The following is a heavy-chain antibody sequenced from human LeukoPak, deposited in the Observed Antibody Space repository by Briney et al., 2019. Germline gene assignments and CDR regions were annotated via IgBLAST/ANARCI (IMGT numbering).Heavy chain of an antibody. D-gene: IGHD3-22*01. J-gene: IGHJ4*02. CDR2: INPNSGGT. CDR1: GYTFTGYY. Sequence: GASVKVSCKASGYTFTGYYMHWVRQAPGQGLEWMGRINPNSGGTNYAQKFQGRVTMTRDTSISTAYMELSRLRSDDTAVYYCARGTYYYDSSGYQNFDYWGQGTLVTVSS. V-gene: IGHV1-2*06. CDR3: ARGTYYYDSSGYQNFDY.